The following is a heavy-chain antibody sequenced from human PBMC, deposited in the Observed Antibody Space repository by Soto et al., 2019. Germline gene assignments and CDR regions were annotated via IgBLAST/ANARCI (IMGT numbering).Heavy chain of an antibody. Sequence: QVQLVQSGAEVKKPGASVKVSCKASGYTFTSYDINWVRQATGQGLEWMGWMNPNSGNTGYAQKFQGRVTMTRNTSISTAYMELSSLRSEDKAVYYCARAHRIAVAGIIYYFDYWGQGTLVTVSS. D-gene: IGHD6-19*01. CDR2: MNPNSGNT. J-gene: IGHJ4*02. V-gene: IGHV1-8*01. CDR3: ARAHRIAVAGIIYYFDY. CDR1: GYTFTSYD.